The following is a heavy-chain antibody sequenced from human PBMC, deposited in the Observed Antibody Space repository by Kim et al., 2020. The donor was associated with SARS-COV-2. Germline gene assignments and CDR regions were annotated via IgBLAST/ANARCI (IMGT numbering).Heavy chain of an antibody. V-gene: IGHV1-69*04. CDR1: GGTFSSYA. CDR2: IIPILGIA. J-gene: IGHJ6*02. CDR3: ARGRVPAAGDGMDV. D-gene: IGHD2-2*01. Sequence: SVKVSCKASGGTFSSYAIRWVRQAPGQGLEWMGRIIPILGIANYAQKFQGRVTITADKSTSTAYMELSSLRSEDTAVYYCARGRVPAAGDGMDVWGQGTTVTVSS.